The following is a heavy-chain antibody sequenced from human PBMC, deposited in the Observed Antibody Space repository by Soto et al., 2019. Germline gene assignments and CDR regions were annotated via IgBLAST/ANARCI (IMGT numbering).Heavy chain of an antibody. V-gene: IGHV3-7*01. D-gene: IGHD3-3*01. J-gene: IGHJ4*02. CDR2: IKQDGSEK. CDR3: ARDRGYDFWGGYYPKDFDY. Sequence: EVQLVESGGGLVQPGGSLRLSCAASGFTFSSYWMSWVRQAPGKGLEWVANIKQDGSEKYYVDSVKGRFTISRDNAKNSLYLQMNSLRAEDTAVYYCARDRGYDFWGGYYPKDFDYWGRGTLVAVSS. CDR1: GFTFSSYW.